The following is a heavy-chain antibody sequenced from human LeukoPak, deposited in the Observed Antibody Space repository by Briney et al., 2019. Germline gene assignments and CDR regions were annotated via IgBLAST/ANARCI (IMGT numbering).Heavy chain of an antibody. J-gene: IGHJ5*02. CDR1: GFTFSSHG. CDR3: AKDDNYIRFLS. CDR2: ITGSGGNR. Sequence: GGTLRLSCAASGFTFSSHGMNWVRQAPGKGLEWVSGITGSGGNRYYADSVKGRFTISRDNSKNTLYLQMNSLRAEDTAVYYCAKDDNYIRFLSWGQGTLVTVSS. V-gene: IGHV3-23*01. D-gene: IGHD3-16*01.